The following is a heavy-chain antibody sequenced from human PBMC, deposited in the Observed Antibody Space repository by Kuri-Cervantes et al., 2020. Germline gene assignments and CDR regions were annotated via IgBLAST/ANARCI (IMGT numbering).Heavy chain of an antibody. CDR1: GFTFSSYA. Sequence: GESLKISCAASGFTFSSYAMHWVRQAPGKGLEWMAVISYDGSNKYYADSVKGRITISRDNSKNTLYLQMNSLRAEDTAVYYCARFMITFGGVIVSRYGMDVWGQGTTVTVSS. D-gene: IGHD3-16*02. V-gene: IGHV3-30-3*01. J-gene: IGHJ6*02. CDR2: ISYDGSNK. CDR3: ARFMITFGGVIVSRYGMDV.